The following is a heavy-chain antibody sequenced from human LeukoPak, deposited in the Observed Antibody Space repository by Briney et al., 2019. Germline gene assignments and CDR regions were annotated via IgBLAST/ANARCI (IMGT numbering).Heavy chain of an antibody. CDR1: GYTFISYD. J-gene: IGHJ4*02. Sequence: ASVRVSCKASGYTFISYDFNWVRQAPGQGLEWMGWINPKSGGTNEAQKFHDRVTMTRDTSIRTAYMEVSRLRSDDTAVYYCARSPDILTGENFDYWGQGTLVTVSS. CDR2: INPKSGGT. D-gene: IGHD3-9*01. CDR3: ARSPDILTGENFDY. V-gene: IGHV1-2*02.